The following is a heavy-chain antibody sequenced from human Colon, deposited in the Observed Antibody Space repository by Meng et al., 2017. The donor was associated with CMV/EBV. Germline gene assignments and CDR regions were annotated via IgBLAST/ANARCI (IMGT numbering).Heavy chain of an antibody. CDR2: ISGRGEST. CDR3: AKDLRIGPGDWFDP. D-gene: IGHD2-15*01. Sequence: GESLKISCAASRFSFSSYAMTWVRQAPGKGLEWVSTISGRGESTYYADSVKGRFTISRDSSKKTLYLQMDSLRAEDTAVYYCAKDLRIGPGDWFDPWGQGTLVTVSS. CDR1: RFSFSSYA. J-gene: IGHJ5*02. V-gene: IGHV3-23*01.